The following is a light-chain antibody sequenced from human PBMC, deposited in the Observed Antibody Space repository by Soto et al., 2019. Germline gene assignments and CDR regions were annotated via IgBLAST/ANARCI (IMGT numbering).Light chain of an antibody. J-gene: IGKJ2*01. CDR2: GAS. CDR1: QSVNSNY. V-gene: IGKV3-20*01. Sequence: EIVLTQSPGTLSLSPGERATLSCRASQSVNSNYLAWYQQKPGQVPRPLIYGASIRAAGVPDRLSGSGSGPALTLTISRVEPKDYAVYSCQQYGTSPHTFGQGNKLEIK. CDR3: QQYGTSPHT.